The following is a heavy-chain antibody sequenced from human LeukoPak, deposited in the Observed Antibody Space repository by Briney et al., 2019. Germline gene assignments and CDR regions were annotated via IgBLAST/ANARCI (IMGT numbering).Heavy chain of an antibody. V-gene: IGHV4-39*07. CDR1: GGSISSSSYY. D-gene: IGHD5-18*01. Sequence: SETLSLTCTVSGGSISSSSYYWGWIRQPPGKGLEWIGEINHSGSTNYNPSLKSRVTISVDTSKNQFSLKLSSVTAADTAVYYCARGIGYSYVIDYWGQGTLVTVSS. CDR3: ARGIGYSYVIDY. J-gene: IGHJ4*02. CDR2: INHSGST.